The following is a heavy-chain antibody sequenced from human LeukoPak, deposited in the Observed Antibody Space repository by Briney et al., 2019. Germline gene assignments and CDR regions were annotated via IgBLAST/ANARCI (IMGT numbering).Heavy chain of an antibody. Sequence: ASVKVSCKASGYTFTGYYMHWVRQAPGQGLEWMGWINPNSGGTNYAQKFQGRVTMTRDTSISTAYMELSRLRSDDTAVYYCARELAAYDILTGYYYYYYMDVWGKGTTVTVS. CDR3: ARELAAYDILTGYYYYYYMDV. J-gene: IGHJ6*03. V-gene: IGHV1-2*02. D-gene: IGHD3-9*01. CDR2: INPNSGGT. CDR1: GYTFTGYY.